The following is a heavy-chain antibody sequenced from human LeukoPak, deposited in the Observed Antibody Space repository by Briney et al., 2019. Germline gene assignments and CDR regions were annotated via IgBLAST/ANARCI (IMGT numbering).Heavy chain of an antibody. CDR3: ARGLMGGSSWYLGPWYYYGMDV. CDR2: MNPNSGNT. CDR1: GYTFISFD. Sequence: GASVKVSCKASGYTFISFDINWVRQATGQGLEWMGWMNPNSGNTGYAQKFQGRVTMTRNTSISTAYMELSSLRSEDTAVYYCARGLMGGSSWYLGPWYYYGMDVWGQGTTVTVSS. V-gene: IGHV1-8*01. J-gene: IGHJ6*02. D-gene: IGHD6-13*01.